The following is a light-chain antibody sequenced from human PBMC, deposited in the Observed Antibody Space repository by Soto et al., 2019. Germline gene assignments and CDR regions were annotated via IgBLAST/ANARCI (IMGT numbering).Light chain of an antibody. CDR2: DTD. Sequence: QAVVTQEPSLTVSPGGTVTLTCGFSTGAVTSGHYPYWFQQKPGQAPTTLIYDTDNKHSWTPARFSGSLLGGKAALTLSGAQPEDEADYYCLVSYSGARVFGGGTKLIVL. J-gene: IGLJ2*01. V-gene: IGLV7-46*01. CDR1: TGAVTSGHY. CDR3: LVSYSGARV.